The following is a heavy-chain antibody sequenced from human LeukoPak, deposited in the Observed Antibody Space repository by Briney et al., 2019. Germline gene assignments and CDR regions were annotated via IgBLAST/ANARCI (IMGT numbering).Heavy chain of an antibody. J-gene: IGHJ4*02. CDR3: ARVSSYSVFDPDLVGRLDY. V-gene: IGHV4-4*07. CDR1: GGSISSYY. CDR2: IYTSGST. Sequence: PSETLSLTCTVSGGSISSYYWSWIRQPAGKGLEWIGRIYTSGSTNYNPSLKSRVTMSVDTSKNQFSLKLSSVTAADTAVYYCARVSSYSVFDPDLVGRLDYWGQGTLVTVSS. D-gene: IGHD2-21*01.